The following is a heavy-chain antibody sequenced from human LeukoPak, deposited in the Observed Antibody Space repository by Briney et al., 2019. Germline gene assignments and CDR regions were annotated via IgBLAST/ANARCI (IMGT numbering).Heavy chain of an antibody. Sequence: GRSLRLSCAASGFTFSSYAMHWVRQAPGKGLEGVAVISYDGSNKYYADSVKGRFTISRDNSKNTLYLQMNSLRAEDTAVYYCARSAGMVRGVITAPFDYWGQGTLVTVSS. CDR2: ISYDGSNK. J-gene: IGHJ4*02. CDR1: GFTFSSYA. D-gene: IGHD3-10*01. V-gene: IGHV3-30*04. CDR3: ARSAGMVRGVITAPFDY.